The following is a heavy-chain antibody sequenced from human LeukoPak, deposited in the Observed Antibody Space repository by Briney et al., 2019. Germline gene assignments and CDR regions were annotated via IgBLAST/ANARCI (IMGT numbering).Heavy chain of an antibody. D-gene: IGHD3-22*01. CDR1: GGSISSGGYF. Sequence: SETLSLTCTVSGGSISSGGYFWSWVRQHPGKGLEWIGSIYYSGSTYYNPSLKSRVTISVDTSKNQFSLKLSSVTAADTAVYYCALSQYYYDSSGYYPYYYYYYGMDVWGQGTTVTVSS. J-gene: IGHJ6*02. V-gene: IGHV4-39*01. CDR2: IYYSGST. CDR3: ALSQYYYDSSGYYPYYYYYYGMDV.